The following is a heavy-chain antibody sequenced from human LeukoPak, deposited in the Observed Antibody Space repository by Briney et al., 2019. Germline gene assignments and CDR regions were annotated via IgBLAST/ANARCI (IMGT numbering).Heavy chain of an antibody. CDR3: ARIYCSTTDCYYDY. V-gene: IGHV3-7*01. Sequence: GGSLRLSCAASGFTFSSYAMSWVRQAPGKGLEWVANIKQDGSEKYYVDSVKGQCTISRDNAKNSLYLQMNSLRAEDTAVYYCARIYCSTTDCYYDYWGQGTLVTVSS. D-gene: IGHD2-2*01. J-gene: IGHJ4*02. CDR2: IKQDGSEK. CDR1: GFTFSSYA.